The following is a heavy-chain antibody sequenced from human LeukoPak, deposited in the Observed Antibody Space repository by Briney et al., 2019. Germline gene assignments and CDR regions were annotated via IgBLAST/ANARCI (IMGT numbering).Heavy chain of an antibody. CDR2: IYYTGST. D-gene: IGHD7-27*01. CDR3: AREKPSVGNDAFDI. V-gene: IGHV4-31*03. CDR1: GGSISSGNYY. Sequence: SETLSLTCTVSGGSISSGNYYWSWIRRRPGTGLEWIGYIYYTGSTYYNPSLKSRVTISVDTSKNQFSLELNSMTAADAAVYYCAREKPSVGNDAFDIWGQGSMVTVSS. J-gene: IGHJ3*02.